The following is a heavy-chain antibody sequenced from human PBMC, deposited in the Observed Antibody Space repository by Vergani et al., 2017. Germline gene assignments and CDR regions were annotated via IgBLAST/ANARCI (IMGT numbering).Heavy chain of an antibody. CDR3: ARDWGDYYFWSGYYSRNWFDP. V-gene: IGHV4-38-2*02. D-gene: IGHD3-3*01. CDR2: IYHSGST. Sequence: QVQLQESGPGLVKPSETLSLTCTVSGYSISSGYYWGWIRQPPGKGREGIGSIYHSGSTYYNPSLKSRVTISADTSKNQFSLKLSSVNAADTAVYYCARDWGDYYFWSGYYSRNWFDPWGQGTLVTVSS. CDR1: GYSISSGYY. J-gene: IGHJ5*02.